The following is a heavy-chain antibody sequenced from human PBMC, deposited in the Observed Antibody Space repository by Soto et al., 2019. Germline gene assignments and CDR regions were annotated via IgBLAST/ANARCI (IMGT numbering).Heavy chain of an antibody. CDR2: INTANGNT. D-gene: IGHD4-17*01. V-gene: IGHV1-3*04. CDR3: ARDKGLGTMTTWGMGV. CDR1: GYTFSTYA. Sequence: QVQLVQSGAEVKKPGASVKVSCKASGYTFSTYAIHWVRQAPGQRLEWMGWINTANGNTKYSQNFQGRVTIARDTSATTAFMDLSSLRSEDTAVYYCARDKGLGTMTTWGMGVWGQGTTVSVSS. J-gene: IGHJ6*02.